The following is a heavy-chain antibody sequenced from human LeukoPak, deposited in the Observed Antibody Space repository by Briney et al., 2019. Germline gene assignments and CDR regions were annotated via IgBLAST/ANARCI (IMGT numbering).Heavy chain of an antibody. V-gene: IGHV3-48*01. Sequence: PGGSLRLSCAASGFTFSGYNMNWVRQAPGRGLEWVSYITLSSTTIYYADSVKGRFTISRDNAKNSLYLQMDSLRAEDTAVYYCAREPPYSSSWTVFDSWGQGTLVTVSS. CDR3: AREPPYSSSWTVFDS. J-gene: IGHJ4*02. CDR2: ITLSSTTI. D-gene: IGHD6-13*01. CDR1: GFTFSGYN.